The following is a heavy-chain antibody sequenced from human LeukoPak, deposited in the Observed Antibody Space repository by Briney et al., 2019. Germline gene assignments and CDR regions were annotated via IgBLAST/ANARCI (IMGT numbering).Heavy chain of an antibody. CDR2: ISWNSGSI. Sequence: PGGSLRLSCAASGFTFDDYAMHWVRQAPGKGLEWVSGISWNSGSIGYADSVKGRFTISRDNAKNSLYLQMNSLRAEDTALYYCAKDLASHWGPSPGAFDIWGQGTMVTVSS. J-gene: IGHJ3*02. CDR3: AKDLASHWGPSPGAFDI. D-gene: IGHD7-27*01. V-gene: IGHV3-9*01. CDR1: GFTFDDYA.